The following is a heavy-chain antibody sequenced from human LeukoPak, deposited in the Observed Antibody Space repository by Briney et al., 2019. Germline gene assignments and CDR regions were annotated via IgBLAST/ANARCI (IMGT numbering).Heavy chain of an antibody. D-gene: IGHD4-17*01. V-gene: IGHV3-23*01. CDR3: AKVGGDSDYYYYYMDV. Sequence: GGSLRLSCAASGFTFSSYAMSWVRPAPGKGLKWVSTISGGGGNTNYADSVKGRFTISRDNSKNTLYLQMNSLRAEDTAVYYCAKVGGDSDYYYYYMDVWGKGTTVTVSS. J-gene: IGHJ6*03. CDR2: ISGGGGNT. CDR1: GFTFSSYA.